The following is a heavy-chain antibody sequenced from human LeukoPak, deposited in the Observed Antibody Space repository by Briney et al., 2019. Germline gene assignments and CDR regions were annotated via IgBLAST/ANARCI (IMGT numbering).Heavy chain of an antibody. D-gene: IGHD3-22*01. Sequence: ETLSLTCTVSGYSVSSGFYWGWIRQPPGKGLEWVGRIKSKSAGGKTDYAAPMKGRFTISRDDSKNTLYLQMNSLKTEDTAVYYCTAEYDSSGYYPWFFDLWGRGTLVTASS. J-gene: IGHJ2*01. V-gene: IGHV3-15*01. CDR1: GYSVSSGFY. CDR3: TAEYDSSGYYPWFFDL. CDR2: IKSKSAGGKT.